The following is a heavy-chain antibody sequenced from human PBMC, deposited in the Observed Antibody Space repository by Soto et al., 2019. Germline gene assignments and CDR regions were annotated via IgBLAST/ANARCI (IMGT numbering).Heavy chain of an antibody. J-gene: IGHJ4*02. V-gene: IGHV3-23*01. CDR3: AKDARPRGSYRLYYFDY. Sequence: GGSPRLSCAASGFTFSSYAMSWVRQAPGKGLEWVSAISGSGGSTYYADSVKGRFTISRDNSKNTLYLQMNSLRAEDTAVYYCAKDARPRGSYRLYYFDYWGQGTLVTVSS. CDR2: ISGSGGST. CDR1: GFTFSSYA. D-gene: IGHD3-16*02.